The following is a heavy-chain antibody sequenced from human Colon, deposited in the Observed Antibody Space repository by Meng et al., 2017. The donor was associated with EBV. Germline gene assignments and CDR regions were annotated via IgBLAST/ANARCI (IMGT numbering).Heavy chain of an antibody. Sequence: QVQLQPWGEGLLKPSETLSRSCAVYGGSFRDYSWTWIRHPPGKGLEWIGEIDHRGNTKYNPSLKSRVTISLDTSKKQFSLKVSSVTAADSAVYYCARRGPSGNFSPWSQGALVTVSS. J-gene: IGHJ5*02. V-gene: IGHV4-34*01. CDR3: ARRGPSGNFSP. CDR2: IDHRGNT. CDR1: GGSFRDYS. D-gene: IGHD3-10*01.